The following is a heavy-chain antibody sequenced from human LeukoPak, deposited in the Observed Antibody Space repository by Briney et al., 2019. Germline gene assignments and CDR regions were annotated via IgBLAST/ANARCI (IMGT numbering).Heavy chain of an antibody. CDR3: VKKRDAFDI. CDR1: GFTVSSNY. V-gene: IGHV3-53*01. D-gene: IGHD5-24*01. CDR2: IYSGGST. Sequence: GGSLRLSCAASGFTVSSNYMSWVRQAPGKGLEWVSVIYSGGSTYYVDSVEGRFAISRDNSKNTLYLHMNSLRADDTAVYYCVKKRDAFDIWGQGTVVTVSS. J-gene: IGHJ3*02.